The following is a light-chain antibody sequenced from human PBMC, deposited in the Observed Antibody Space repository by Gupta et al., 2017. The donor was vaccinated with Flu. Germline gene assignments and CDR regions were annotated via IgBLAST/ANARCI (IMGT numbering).Light chain of an antibody. CDR2: RAS. V-gene: IGKV1-5*03. Sequence: DIQMTQSPSTLSASVGDRVTISCRASQSVSNWLAWYQQKPGKAPKLLIYRASTLQRGVPSRFSGSGSGTEFTLTITSLQPDDFATYFCQQYSSDYTFGQGTKVEIK. CDR1: QSVSNW. J-gene: IGKJ2*01. CDR3: QQYSSDYT.